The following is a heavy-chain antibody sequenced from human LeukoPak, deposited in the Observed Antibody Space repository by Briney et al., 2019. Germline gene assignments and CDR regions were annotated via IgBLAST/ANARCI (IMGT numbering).Heavy chain of an antibody. Sequence: SETLSLTCAVYGETFSGFYWSWIRQSAGKGLEWIGEINPGGSTNYNPSLEGRVTISVDTSKNQFSLKVDSVTPADTAVYYCAREHCSGGDCTTFDYWGQGNLATVSS. CDR3: AREHCSGGDCTTFDY. J-gene: IGHJ4*02. CDR1: GETFSGFY. D-gene: IGHD2-15*01. CDR2: INPGGST. V-gene: IGHV4-34*01.